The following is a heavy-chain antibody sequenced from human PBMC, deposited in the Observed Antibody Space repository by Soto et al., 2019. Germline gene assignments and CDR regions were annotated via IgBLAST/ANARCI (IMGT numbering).Heavy chain of an antibody. J-gene: IGHJ3*02. CDR2: ISGSGGST. CDR3: AKDHQQWLVRADGAFDI. V-gene: IGHV3-23*01. CDR1: GFTFSSYA. D-gene: IGHD6-19*01. Sequence: GGSLRLSCAASGFTFSSYAMSWVRQAPGKGLEWVSAISGSGGSTYYADSVKGRFTISRDNSKNTLYLQMNSLRAEDTAVYYCAKDHQQWLVRADGAFDIWGQGTMVTVSS.